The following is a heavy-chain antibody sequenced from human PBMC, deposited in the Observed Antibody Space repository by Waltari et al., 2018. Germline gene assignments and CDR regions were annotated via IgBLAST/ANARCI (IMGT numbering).Heavy chain of an antibody. J-gene: IGHJ3*02. D-gene: IGHD3-9*01. V-gene: IGHV4-34*01. CDR1: GGSFSGYY. CDR3: ARCTYDIFFPSAFDI. Sequence: QVQLQQWGAGLLKPSETLSLTCAVYGGSFSGYYWSWIRQPQGKGLEWIGEINHSGSTNYNPSLKSRVTISVDTSKNQFSLKLSSVTAADTAVYYCARCTYDIFFPSAFDIWGQGTMVTVSS. CDR2: INHSGST.